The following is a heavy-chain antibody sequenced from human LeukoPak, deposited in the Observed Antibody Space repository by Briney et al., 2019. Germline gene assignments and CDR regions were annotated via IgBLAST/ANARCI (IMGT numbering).Heavy chain of an antibody. J-gene: IGHJ5*01. CDR3: ARVRRSLNWFDS. Sequence: SETLSLTCAVSGDSISTTNYYWGWIRQPPGKGLEWIGIIYYSGITHYNPSLKSRVTILVDTCKNQFSLKLSSVTDADTAVYYCARVRRSLNWFDSWGQGTLVTVSS. CDR1: GDSISTTNYY. V-gene: IGHV4-39*01. D-gene: IGHD3-3*01. CDR2: IYYSGIT.